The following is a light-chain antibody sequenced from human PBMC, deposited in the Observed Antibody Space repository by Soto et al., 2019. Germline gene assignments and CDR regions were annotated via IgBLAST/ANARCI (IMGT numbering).Light chain of an antibody. J-gene: IGLJ1*01. V-gene: IGLV1-40*01. CDR2: GNN. CDR1: NSDIGAGYD. Sequence: LTQPPSVSGAPGQRVTISCTGSNSDIGAGYDVHWYQQLPETAPKLVIYGNNRRPSGVPDRFSGSKSDTSASLAITGLQAEDEADYYCQSYDRSLSSYVFGTGTKVTVL. CDR3: QSYDRSLSSYV.